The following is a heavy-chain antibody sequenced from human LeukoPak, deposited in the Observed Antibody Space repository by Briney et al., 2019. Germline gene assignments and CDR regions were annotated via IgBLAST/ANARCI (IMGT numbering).Heavy chain of an antibody. Sequence: PSETLSLTCSVSGGSISSYYWSWIRQPPGKGLEWIGYIYYSGSTNYNPSLKSRVTISIDTSRNQFSLKLSSVTAADTAVYYCARRRYCSSSNCHDFDYWGQGTLVTVSS. J-gene: IGHJ4*02. CDR2: IYYSGST. D-gene: IGHD2-2*01. CDR1: GGSISSYY. CDR3: ARRRYCSSSNCHDFDY. V-gene: IGHV4-59*08.